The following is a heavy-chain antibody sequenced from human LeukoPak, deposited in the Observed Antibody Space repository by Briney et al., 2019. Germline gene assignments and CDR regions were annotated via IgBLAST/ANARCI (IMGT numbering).Heavy chain of an antibody. CDR2: IIPIFGTA. Sequence: ASVKVSCKASGGTFSSYAISWVRQAPGQGLEWMGGIIPIFGTANYAQKFQGRVTITADESTSTAYMELSSLRSEDTAVYYCARTYYYDSSGYYGAYYYGMDVWGQGTTVTVSS. CDR3: ARTYYYDSSGYYGAYYYGMDV. CDR1: GGTFSSYA. D-gene: IGHD3-22*01. J-gene: IGHJ6*02. V-gene: IGHV1-69*13.